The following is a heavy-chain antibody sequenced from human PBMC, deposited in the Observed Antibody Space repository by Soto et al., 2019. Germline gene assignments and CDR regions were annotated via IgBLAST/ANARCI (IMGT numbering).Heavy chain of an antibody. CDR3: AKETEYTRNYMDV. CDR2: ISWNSGSI. CDR1: GFTFDDYA. D-gene: IGHD2-2*02. V-gene: IGHV3-9*01. Sequence: EVQLVESGGGLVQPGRSLRLSCAASGFTFDDYAMHWVRQAPGKGLEWVSGISWNSGSIGYADSEKGRFTISRDNAKNSLYLQMNSLRAEDTALYYCAKETEYTRNYMDVWGKGTTVTVSS. J-gene: IGHJ6*03.